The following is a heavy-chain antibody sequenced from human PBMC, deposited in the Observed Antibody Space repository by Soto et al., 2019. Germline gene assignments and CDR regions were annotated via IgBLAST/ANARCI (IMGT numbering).Heavy chain of an antibody. CDR2: IYYSGST. CDR3: ARHDNPALNYDFWRWDWGHDAFDI. D-gene: IGHD3-3*01. V-gene: IGHV4-39*01. J-gene: IGHJ3*02. CDR1: GGSISSSSYY. Sequence: QLQLQESGPGLVKPSETLSLTCTVSGGSISSSSYYWGWIRQPPGKGLEWIGSIYYSGSTYYNPSLKSRVTISLDTSKNQFSLKLSSVTAADTAVYYCARHDNPALNYDFWRWDWGHDAFDIWGQGTMVTVSS.